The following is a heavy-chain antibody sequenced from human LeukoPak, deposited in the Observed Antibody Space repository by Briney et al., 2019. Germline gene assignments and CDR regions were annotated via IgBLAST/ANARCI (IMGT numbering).Heavy chain of an antibody. Sequence: GGSLRLSCAASGFTFSSYGMHWVRQAPGKGLEWVAFIRYDGSNKYYADSVKGRFTISRDNSKNTLYLQMNSLRAEDTAVYYCAKRQIYYGDYSNWFDPWGQGTLVTVSS. J-gene: IGHJ5*02. V-gene: IGHV3-30*02. D-gene: IGHD4-17*01. CDR2: IRYDGSNK. CDR3: AKRQIYYGDYSNWFDP. CDR1: GFTFSSYG.